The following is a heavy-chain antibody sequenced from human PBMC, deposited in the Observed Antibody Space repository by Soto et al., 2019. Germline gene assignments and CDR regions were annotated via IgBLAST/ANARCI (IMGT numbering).Heavy chain of an antibody. CDR3: TSTRYYYYYYGMDV. CDR2: IKSKTDGGTT. Sequence: GWSLRLSCAASGFTFSNAWMNWVRQAPGKGLEWVDRIKSKTDGGTTDYAAPVKGRFTISRDDSKNTLYLQMNSLKTEDTAVYCCTSTRYYYYYYGMDVWGQGTTVTVSS. J-gene: IGHJ6*02. CDR1: GFTFSNAW. V-gene: IGHV3-15*07.